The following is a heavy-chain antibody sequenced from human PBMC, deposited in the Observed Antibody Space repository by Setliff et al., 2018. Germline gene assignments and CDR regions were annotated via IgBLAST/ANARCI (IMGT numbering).Heavy chain of an antibody. V-gene: IGHV4-34*01. D-gene: IGHD2-8*02. J-gene: IGHJ4*02. CDR2: INHSGST. CDR1: GGSFRTYY. CDR3: TVYNTGSSKDHY. Sequence: PSETLSLTCAVYGGSFRTYYWIWIRQPTGKGLEWIGEINHSGSTNYNPSLKSRVTISVDTSKNQFSLKLSSVTAADTALYYCTVYNTGSSKDHYWGQGTPVTVSS.